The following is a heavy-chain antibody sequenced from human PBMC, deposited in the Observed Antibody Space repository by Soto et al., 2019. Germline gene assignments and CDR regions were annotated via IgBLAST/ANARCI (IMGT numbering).Heavy chain of an antibody. CDR2: IYYSGST. CDR1: GGSISSSSYY. Sequence: QLQLQESGPGLVKPSETLSLTCTVSGGSISSSSYYWGWIRQPPGKGLEWIGSIYYSGSTYYNPSLKSRVTISVDTSKNQFSLKLSSVTAADTAVYYCATLDGGIVLVPAAMGGFDPWGQGTLVTVSS. V-gene: IGHV4-39*01. D-gene: IGHD2-2*01. CDR3: ATLDGGIVLVPAAMGGFDP. J-gene: IGHJ5*02.